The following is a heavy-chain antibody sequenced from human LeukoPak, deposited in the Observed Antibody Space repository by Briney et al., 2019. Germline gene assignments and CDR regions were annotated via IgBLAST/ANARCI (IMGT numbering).Heavy chain of an antibody. D-gene: IGHD6-25*01. Sequence: SETLSLTCAVSGGSISGNYWSWIRQPPGKGLEWIGYIYHSGSTYYNPSLKSRVTISVDRSKNQFSLKLSSVTAADTAVYYCARERLHRFDYWGQGTLVTVSS. CDR3: ARERLHRFDY. J-gene: IGHJ4*02. V-gene: IGHV4-30-2*01. CDR2: IYHSGST. CDR1: GGSISGNY.